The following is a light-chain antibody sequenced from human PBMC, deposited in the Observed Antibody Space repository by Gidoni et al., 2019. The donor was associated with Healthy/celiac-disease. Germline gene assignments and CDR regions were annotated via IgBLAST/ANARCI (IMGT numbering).Light chain of an antibody. Sequence: ELVLTQSPGTLALSPGERAPRACMASQSGSSSYLAWYQQTPGQAPRLLIYGASSRATGITDSFRGSGSGTDFTLTISRLEPEDFAVYYCQQYGSSPPSFGPGTKVDIK. V-gene: IGKV3-20*01. CDR1: QSGSSSY. J-gene: IGKJ3*01. CDR3: QQYGSSPPS. CDR2: GAS.